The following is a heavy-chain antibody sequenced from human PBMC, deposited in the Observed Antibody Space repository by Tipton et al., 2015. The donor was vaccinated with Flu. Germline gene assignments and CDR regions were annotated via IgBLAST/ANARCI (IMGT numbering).Heavy chain of an antibody. CDR2: LYSNGRM. J-gene: IGHJ5*02. Sequence: TLSLTCIVSGGSISPFSWSWVRQPAGKGLELIGRLYSNGRMTDNPALKGRVSMSVDMSKNQLFLTLRSVTAADMAVYYCARDGLSGNWFDPWGQGVPVSVSS. CDR3: ARDGLSGNWFDP. CDR1: GGSISPFS. D-gene: IGHD2-15*01. V-gene: IGHV4-4*07.